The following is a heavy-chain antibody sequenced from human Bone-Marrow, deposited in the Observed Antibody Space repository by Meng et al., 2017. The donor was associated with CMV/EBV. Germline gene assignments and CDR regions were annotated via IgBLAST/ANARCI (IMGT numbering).Heavy chain of an antibody. Sequence: GGSLRLSCAASGLTFRTYSMKWVRQAPGKGLEWVSSISSSSSYRYYADSVKGRFTISRDNAKNSLYLQMNSLRAEDTALYYCARYLWGAYFALWGRGHLVTVDS. CDR3: ARYLWGAYFAL. V-gene: IGHV3-21*04. D-gene: IGHD3-16*01. J-gene: IGHJ2*01. CDR1: GLTFRTYS. CDR2: ISSSSSYR.